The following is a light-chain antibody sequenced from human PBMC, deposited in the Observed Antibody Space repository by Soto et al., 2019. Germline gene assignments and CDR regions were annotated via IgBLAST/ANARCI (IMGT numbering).Light chain of an antibody. CDR2: EDD. V-gene: IGLV6-57*03. CDR1: SGSIATNY. Sequence: NFMLTQPHSVSGSPGQTVTISCTRSSGSIATNYVQWYQQRPGSAPTTVIYEDDQRPSCVPDRVPASIDSSSNSASLTISGLKTEDEADYYCQSYATSDPGGVFGGGTKLTVL. CDR3: QSYATSDPGGV. J-gene: IGLJ3*02.